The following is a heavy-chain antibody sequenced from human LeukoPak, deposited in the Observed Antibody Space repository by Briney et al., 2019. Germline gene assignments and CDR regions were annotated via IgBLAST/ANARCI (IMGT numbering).Heavy chain of an antibody. D-gene: IGHD6-19*01. CDR2: INPSGGST. V-gene: IGHV1-46*01. Sequence: GASVNVSCKASGYTFTSYYMHWVRQAPGQGLEWMGIINPSGGSTSYAQKFQGRVTMTRDTSTSTVYMELSSLRSEDTAVYYCARRGIAVAGLDYWGQGTLVTVSS. CDR1: GYTFTSYY. J-gene: IGHJ4*02. CDR3: ARRGIAVAGLDY.